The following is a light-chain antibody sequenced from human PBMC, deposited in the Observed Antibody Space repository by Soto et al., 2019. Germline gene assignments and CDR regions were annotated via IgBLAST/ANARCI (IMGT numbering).Light chain of an antibody. CDR3: QQYSPPIT. CDR2: GAS. V-gene: IGKV3-20*01. J-gene: IGKJ5*01. CDR1: QSVTDRY. Sequence: EIVLTQSPGALSLSPGERAALSCRASQSVTDRYLAWYQQKPGQAPRLLIYGASKRATGIPDRFSGSGSGTDFTLTISRLEPEDFAVYYCQQYSPPITFGQGTRLE.